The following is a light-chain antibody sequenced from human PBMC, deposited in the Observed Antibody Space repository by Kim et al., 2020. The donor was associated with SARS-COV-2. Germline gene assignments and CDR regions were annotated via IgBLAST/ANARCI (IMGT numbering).Light chain of an antibody. CDR3: QQYYSYPPT. CDR1: QGISSY. Sequence: AIRITQSPSSLSASTGDRVTITCRASQGISSYLAWYQQKPGKAPKLLIYAASTLQSGVPSRFSGSGSGTDFTLTISCLQSEDFATYYWQQYYSYPPTFGKGTKVDIK. CDR2: AAS. J-gene: IGKJ1*01. V-gene: IGKV1-8*01.